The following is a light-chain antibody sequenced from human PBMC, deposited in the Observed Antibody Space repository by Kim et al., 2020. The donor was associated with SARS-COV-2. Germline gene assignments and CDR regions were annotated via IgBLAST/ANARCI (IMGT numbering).Light chain of an antibody. V-gene: IGLV6-57*01. J-gene: IGLJ2*01. CDR2: EDD. Sequence: NFMLTQPHSLSDSPGKTVTISCTRTSGSIASNYVQWYQQRPGSFPTTVIYEDDQRPSGVPDRFSGSIDSSSNSASLTISGLKTEDEADYYCQSYDSGIKIFGGGTKVTVL. CDR1: SGSIASNY. CDR3: QSYDSGIKI.